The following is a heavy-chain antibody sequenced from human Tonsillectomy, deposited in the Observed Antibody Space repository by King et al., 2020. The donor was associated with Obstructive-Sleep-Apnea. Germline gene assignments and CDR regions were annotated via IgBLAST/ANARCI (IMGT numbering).Heavy chain of an antibody. J-gene: IGHJ6*02. CDR2: IDPSDSYT. Sequence: QLVQSGAEVKKPGESLRISCKGSGYSFTSYWISWVRQMPGKGLEWMGRIDPSDSYTNYSPSFQDHVTISADKSISTAYLQWSSRKASDTAMYYCARHPPGQRNYYYGMDVWGQGTTVTVSS. V-gene: IGHV5-10-1*03. D-gene: IGHD5-24*01. CDR3: ARHPPGQRNYYYGMDV. CDR1: GYSFTSYW.